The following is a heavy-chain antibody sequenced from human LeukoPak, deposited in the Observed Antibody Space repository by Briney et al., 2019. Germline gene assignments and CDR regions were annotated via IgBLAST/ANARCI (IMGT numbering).Heavy chain of an antibody. CDR1: GITFSNYW. Sequence: GSLRLSCAASGITFSNYWMHWVRQAPGKGLEWVSRTNSDGSRITYADSVKGRFTISRDNAKNTLYLQMNSLRVEDTAVYYCASSPVITRDWGQGTLVTVSS. J-gene: IGHJ4*02. V-gene: IGHV3-74*01. D-gene: IGHD3-22*01. CDR2: TNSDGSRI. CDR3: ASSPVITRD.